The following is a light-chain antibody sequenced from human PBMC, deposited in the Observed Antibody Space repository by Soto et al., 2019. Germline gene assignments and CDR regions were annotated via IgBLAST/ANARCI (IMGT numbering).Light chain of an antibody. V-gene: IGKV3D-20*02. Sequence: EIVVTQSPGTLSLSPGERATLSCRASQSVRSGSIAWYQQKPGQAPRLLIYDASNRATGIPARFSGSGSGTDFTLTISSLEPEDFAVYYCQQRSNWLITFGQGTRLEIK. CDR2: DAS. J-gene: IGKJ5*01. CDR3: QQRSNWLIT. CDR1: QSVRSGS.